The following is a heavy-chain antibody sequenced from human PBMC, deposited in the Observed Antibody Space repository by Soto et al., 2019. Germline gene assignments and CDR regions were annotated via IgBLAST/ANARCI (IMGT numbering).Heavy chain of an antibody. CDR3: ARDKVHGDYPYYYYGMDV. J-gene: IGHJ6*02. CDR1: GFTVSSNY. D-gene: IGHD4-17*01. CDR2: IYSGGGT. Sequence: LRRSCAASGFTVSSNYMSWVRQAPGKGLEWVSVIYSGGGTYYADSVKGRFTISRDNSKNTLYLQMNSLRAEDTAVYYCARDKVHGDYPYYYYGMDVWGQGTTVTVSS. V-gene: IGHV3-53*01.